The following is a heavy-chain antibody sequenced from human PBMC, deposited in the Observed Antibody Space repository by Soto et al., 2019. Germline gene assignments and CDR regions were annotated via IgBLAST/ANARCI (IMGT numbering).Heavy chain of an antibody. V-gene: IGHV1-18*01. CDR3: ARTVGYYYGMDV. CDR1: GYTFTSYG. Sequence: GASVKVSCKASGYTFTSYGISWVRQAPGQGLEWMGWISAYNGNTNYSQKFQGRVTMTRDTSTSTAYMELSSLRSDDTAVYYCARTVGYYYGMDVWGQGTTVTVSS. J-gene: IGHJ6*02. CDR2: ISAYNGNT. D-gene: IGHD4-17*01.